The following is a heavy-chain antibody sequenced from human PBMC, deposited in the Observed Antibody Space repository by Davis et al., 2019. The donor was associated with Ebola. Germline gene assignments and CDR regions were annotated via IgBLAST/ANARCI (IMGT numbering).Heavy chain of an antibody. CDR2: IWYDGSNK. CDR1: GFTFSSYG. Sequence: GGSLRLSCAASGFTFSSYGMHWVRQAPGKGLEWVAVIWYDGSNKYYADSVKGRFTISRDNSKNTLYLQMNSLRAEDTAVYYCARGIGYSGYERFDYWGQGTLVNVSS. CDR3: ARGIGYSGYERFDY. D-gene: IGHD5-12*01. V-gene: IGHV3-33*01. J-gene: IGHJ4*02.